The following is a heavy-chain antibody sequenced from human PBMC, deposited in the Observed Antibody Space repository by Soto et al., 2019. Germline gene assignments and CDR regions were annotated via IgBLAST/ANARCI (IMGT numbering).Heavy chain of an antibody. V-gene: IGHV4-59*08. CDR2: IYYSGST. J-gene: IGHJ4*02. CDR1: GGTISSWY. Sequence: QVQLQESGPGLVKPSETLSLTCTVSGGTISSWYWSWIRQPPGKGLEWIGYIYYSGSTNCNPSLKCPVTISVDTSKNQFSMKLSSVTAADTAVYYCARRYGSAIDYWGQGTLVTVSS. D-gene: IGHD1-26*01. CDR3: ARRYGSAIDY.